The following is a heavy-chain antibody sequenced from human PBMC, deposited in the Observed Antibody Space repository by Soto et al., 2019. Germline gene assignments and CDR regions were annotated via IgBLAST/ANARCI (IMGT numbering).Heavy chain of an antibody. CDR3: AKGDYYDSSGYYYSRGHDASDT. CDR2: ISGSVGIT. CDR1: GFNFSSYA. D-gene: IGHD3-22*01. V-gene: IGHV3-23*01. J-gene: IGHJ6*04. Sequence: PGGSLRLSCAASGFNFSSYAMSWVRQAPGKGLEWVSAISGSVGITYYADSVKGRFTISRDNSKNTLYLQMNSLRAADTAVYYCAKGDYYDSSGYYYSRGHDASDTWGEGTSVTVSS.